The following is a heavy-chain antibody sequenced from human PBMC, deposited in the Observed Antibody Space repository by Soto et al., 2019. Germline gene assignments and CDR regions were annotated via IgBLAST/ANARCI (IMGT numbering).Heavy chain of an antibody. V-gene: IGHV5-10-1*01. J-gene: IGHJ5*02. Sequence: GESLKISCKGSGYSFTSYWISWVRPMPGKGLEWMGRIDPSDSYTNYSPSFQGHVTISADKSISTAYLQWSSLKASDTAMYYCARLFDYDYVWGSYRHNWFDPWGQGTLVTVSS. CDR2: IDPSDSYT. CDR3: ARLFDYDYVWGSYRHNWFDP. CDR1: GYSFTSYW. D-gene: IGHD3-16*02.